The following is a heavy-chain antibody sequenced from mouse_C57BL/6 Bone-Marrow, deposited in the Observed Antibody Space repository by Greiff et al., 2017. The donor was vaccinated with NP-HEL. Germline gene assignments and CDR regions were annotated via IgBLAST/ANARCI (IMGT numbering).Heavy chain of an antibody. CDR3: ARKWDAGLLRTGYWYFDV. J-gene: IGHJ1*03. D-gene: IGHD2-3*01. CDR1: GYTFTSYW. V-gene: IGHV1-55*01. Sequence: QVQLQQPGAELVKPGASVKMSCKASGYTFTSYWITWVKQRPGQGLEWIGDIYPGSGSTNYNEKFKSKATLTVDTSSSTAYMQLSSLTSEDSAVYYCARKWDAGLLRTGYWYFDVWGTGTTVTVSS. CDR2: IYPGSGST.